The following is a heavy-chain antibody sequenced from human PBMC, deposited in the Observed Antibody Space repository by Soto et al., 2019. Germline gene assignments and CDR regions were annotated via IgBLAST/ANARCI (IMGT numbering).Heavy chain of an antibody. D-gene: IGHD3-22*01. J-gene: IGHJ5*02. CDR1: GYSFTSYV. V-gene: IGHV1-3*01. CDR2: INAGNGNT. Sequence: ASLKVCCKASGYSFTSYVMHWVRQAHGQRLGWMGWINAGNGNTKYSQKFQGRVTITRDTSASTAYMELSSLRSEDTAVYYCARSWYYYDSSGYYGRSDPWGQGSLVTVSS. CDR3: ARSWYYYDSSGYYGRSDP.